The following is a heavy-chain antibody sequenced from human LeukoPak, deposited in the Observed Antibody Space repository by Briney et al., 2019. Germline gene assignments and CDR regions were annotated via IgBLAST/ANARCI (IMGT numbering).Heavy chain of an antibody. Sequence: GGSLRLSCAASGFTFSSYWMSWVRQAPGKGLEWVGRIKSKTDGGTTDYAAPVKGRFTISRDDSKNTLYLQMNSLKTEDTAFYYCTTYMAARPDNFGFWGQGTLVTVSS. J-gene: IGHJ4*02. D-gene: IGHD6-6*01. CDR2: IKSKTDGGTT. CDR3: TTYMAARPDNFGF. V-gene: IGHV3-15*01. CDR1: GFTFSSYW.